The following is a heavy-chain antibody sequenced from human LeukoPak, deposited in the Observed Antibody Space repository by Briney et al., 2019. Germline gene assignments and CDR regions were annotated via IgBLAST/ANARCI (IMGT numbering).Heavy chain of an antibody. Sequence: SQTLSLTCAISVDSVSSNSVTWNWIRQSPSRGLEWLGRSYYRSTWYNDYAVSVRGRITVNPDTSKNQFSLHLNSVTPEDTAVYYCARRLTQYDCFDPWGQGILVTVSS. CDR1: VDSVSSNSVT. CDR2: SYYRSTWYN. J-gene: IGHJ5*02. V-gene: IGHV6-1*01. D-gene: IGHD2-2*01. CDR3: ARRLTQYDCFDP.